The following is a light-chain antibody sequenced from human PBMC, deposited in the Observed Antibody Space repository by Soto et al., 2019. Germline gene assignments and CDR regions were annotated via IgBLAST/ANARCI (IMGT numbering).Light chain of an antibody. CDR3: QQYHTSSIT. CDR1: QTISNW. J-gene: IGKJ5*01. CDR2: DAS. V-gene: IGKV1-5*01. Sequence: DIQMTQSPSTLSASVGDRVTITCRASQTISNWLAWYQQNPGKAPTLLIYDASTLERGVPSRFSGTGSGTEFTLSIDSLQHDDFATYYCQQYHTSSITLGQGTRLEI.